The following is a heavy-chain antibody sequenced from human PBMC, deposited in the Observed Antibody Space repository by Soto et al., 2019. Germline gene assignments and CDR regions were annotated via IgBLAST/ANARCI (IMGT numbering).Heavy chain of an antibody. CDR3: AHLNTRGYYSDY. Sequence: SGPTLVNPTQTLTLTCTFSGFSLSTSQVGVGWIRQPPGKALEWLAHVYWNDAKYYSLSLKTRLTITKDTSKNQVVLTMTNMDPVDTATYFCAHLNTRGYYSDYWGQGALVTV. V-gene: IGHV2-5*01. CDR2: VYWNDAK. J-gene: IGHJ4*02. CDR1: GFSLSTSQVG.